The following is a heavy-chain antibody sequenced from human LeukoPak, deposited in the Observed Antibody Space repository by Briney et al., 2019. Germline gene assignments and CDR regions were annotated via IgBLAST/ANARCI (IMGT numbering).Heavy chain of an antibody. V-gene: IGHV1-8*01. D-gene: IGHD4-17*01. Sequence: ASVKLCRNASGYTFTIYDFNWVRLATAQGIEWVGWMNPNSGNTGDAQKFQGRVNMTKNTSTSKAYTELSSLRSEDTGVYYCASRTRTGAFDIWGQGTMVTVSS. CDR3: ASRTRTGAFDI. CDR1: GYTFTIYD. J-gene: IGHJ3*02. CDR2: MNPNSGNT.